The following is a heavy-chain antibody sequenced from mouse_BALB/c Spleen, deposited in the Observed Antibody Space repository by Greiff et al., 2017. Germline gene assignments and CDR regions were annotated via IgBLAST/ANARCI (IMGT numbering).Heavy chain of an antibody. CDR1: GFTFSSYA. V-gene: IGHV5-6-5*01. CDR2: ISSGGST. J-gene: IGHJ4*01. Sequence: DVKLVESGGGLVKPGGSLKLSCAASGFTFSSYAMSWVRQTPEKRLEWVASISSGGSTYYPASVKGRFTISRDNARNILYLQMSSLRSEDTAMYYCAREDDGSSEYYYAMDYWGQGTSVTVSS. D-gene: IGHD1-1*01. CDR3: AREDDGSSEYYYAMDY.